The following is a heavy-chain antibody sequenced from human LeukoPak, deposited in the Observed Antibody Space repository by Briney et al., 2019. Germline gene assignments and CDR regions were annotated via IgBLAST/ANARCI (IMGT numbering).Heavy chain of an antibody. V-gene: IGHV3-23*01. CDR2: ITGSGGST. J-gene: IGHJ1*01. D-gene: IGHD6-13*01. CDR3: AKDPFSSSSWYYFQH. Sequence: PGGSLRLSCAASGFTFSNYAMSWVRQAPGKGLEWVSAITGSGGSTYYADSVKGRFTISRDNSKNTLYLQMNSLRAEDTAVYYCAKDPFSSSSWYYFQHWGQGTLVTVSS. CDR1: GFTFSNYA.